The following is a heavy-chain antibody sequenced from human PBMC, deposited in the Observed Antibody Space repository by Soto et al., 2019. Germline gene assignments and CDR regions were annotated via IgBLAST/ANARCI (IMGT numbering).Heavy chain of an antibody. D-gene: IGHD1-26*01. CDR3: ASGGRYYLDY. Sequence: SGGSLRLSCAASGFTFSNFAMSWVRQAPGKGLEWVSTITDSGGSTFYPDSVKGRFTISRDNSKNTLYLQMNSLRAEDTAIYYWASGGRYYLDYWGQGPRVTVSS. V-gene: IGHV3-23*01. CDR1: GFTFSNFA. CDR2: ITDSGGST. J-gene: IGHJ4*02.